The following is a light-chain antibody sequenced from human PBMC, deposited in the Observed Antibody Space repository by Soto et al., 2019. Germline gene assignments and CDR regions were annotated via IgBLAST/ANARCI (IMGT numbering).Light chain of an antibody. J-gene: IGKJ5*01. CDR3: QQYHSYPLT. CDR2: KAS. V-gene: IGKV1-5*03. Sequence: DIQMTQSPSTLSASVGERVTITCRASQSISAWLAWYQQKPGKAPKLLIYKASNVESGVPSRFSGSGSGTEFPLTISILQPDDFATYYCQQYHSYPLTFGQGTRLEIK. CDR1: QSISAW.